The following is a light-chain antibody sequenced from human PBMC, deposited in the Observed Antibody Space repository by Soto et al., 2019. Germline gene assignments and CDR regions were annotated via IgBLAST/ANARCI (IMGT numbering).Light chain of an antibody. J-gene: IGKJ4*01. V-gene: IGKV3-15*01. CDR2: ASS. Sequence: ETVMTQFPATLSVSPGDRVTLSCRASQSVSSNLAWYQHKPGQAPRLLIYASSTRATAIPARFSGSGSGTEFTLTITSLQSEDSAIYYCQQFHMWPLTFGGGTKVEIK. CDR1: QSVSSN. CDR3: QQFHMWPLT.